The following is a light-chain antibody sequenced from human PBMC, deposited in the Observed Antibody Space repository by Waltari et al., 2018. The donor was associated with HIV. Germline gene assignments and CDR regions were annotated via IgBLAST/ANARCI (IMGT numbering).Light chain of an antibody. Sequence: SSELTQDPAVSVALGQTVRITCQGDSLRSYYASWYQQKPGKAPVLVIYGKNTRPSGIPDRFSASSSGTTASLTISGAQAEDEADYYCNSRDTSGNHQVFGGGTTLTVL. CDR1: SLRSYY. J-gene: IGLJ2*01. CDR2: GKN. CDR3: NSRDTSGNHQV. V-gene: IGLV3-19*01.